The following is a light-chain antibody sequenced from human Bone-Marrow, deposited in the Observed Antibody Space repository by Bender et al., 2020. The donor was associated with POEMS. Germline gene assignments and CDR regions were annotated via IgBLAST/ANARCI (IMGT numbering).Light chain of an antibody. CDR2: EDD. J-gene: IGLJ3*02. Sequence: FMLTQPPSVSGSPGKTVTISCTVSGGSVDTNYVQWYQQRPGSAPTVVIYEDDKRPSGVPVRFSGSTDSSSNSASLTISALKTEDAGDYSCHSYDGTNLWVFGGGTKRTVL. CDR3: HSYDGTNLWV. V-gene: IGLV6-57*02. CDR1: GGSVDTNY.